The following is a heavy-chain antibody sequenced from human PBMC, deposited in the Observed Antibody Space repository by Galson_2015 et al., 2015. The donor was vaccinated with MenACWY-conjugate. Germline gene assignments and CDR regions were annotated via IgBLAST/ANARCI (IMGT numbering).Heavy chain of an antibody. CDR3: ARDGGGGTPCDC. Sequence: SLRLSCAASGFTIGRYWIHWVRQVPGKGPVWISCITVDATNTEFADSVKGRLALSRDNARNTVYLQMNSLTAENTAVYYCARDGGGGTPCDCWGQGTLVTVSS. CDR1: GFTIGRYW. V-gene: IGHV3-74*03. D-gene: IGHD2-15*01. CDR2: ITVDATNT. J-gene: IGHJ4*02.